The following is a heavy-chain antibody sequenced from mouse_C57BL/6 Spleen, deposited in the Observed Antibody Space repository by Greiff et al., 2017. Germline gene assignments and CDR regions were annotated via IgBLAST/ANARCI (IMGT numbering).Heavy chain of an antibody. Sequence: QVQLKESGAELVRPGASVTLSCKASGYTFTDYEMHWVKQTPVHGLEWIGAIDPETGGTAYNQKFQGKAILTADKSSSTAYMELRSLTSEDSAVYYCTREDYSNPHFDYWGQGTTLTVSS. CDR1: GYTFTDYE. D-gene: IGHD2-5*01. J-gene: IGHJ2*01. CDR3: TREDYSNPHFDY. V-gene: IGHV1-15*01. CDR2: IDPETGGT.